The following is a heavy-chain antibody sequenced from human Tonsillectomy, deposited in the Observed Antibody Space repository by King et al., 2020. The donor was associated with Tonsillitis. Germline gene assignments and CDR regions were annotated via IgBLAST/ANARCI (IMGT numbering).Heavy chain of an antibody. Sequence: QLQESGPGLVKPSQTLSLTCIVSGGSISSDSYYWSWIRQHPGKGLEWIGYIHHTGSTYYSPSLKSRMTISVDTSKNQFSLNLSSVTAADTAVYYCASATCSSTTCYRPEYFQDWGQGALVIVSS. V-gene: IGHV4-31*03. CDR2: IHHTGST. J-gene: IGHJ1*01. CDR3: ASATCSSTTCYRPEYFQD. CDR1: GGSISSDSYY. D-gene: IGHD2-2*02.